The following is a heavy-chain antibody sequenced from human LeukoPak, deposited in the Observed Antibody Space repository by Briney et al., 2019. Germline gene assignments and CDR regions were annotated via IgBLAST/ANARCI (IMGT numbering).Heavy chain of an antibody. CDR1: GGSISSYY. D-gene: IGHD4-23*01. J-gene: IGHJ4*02. V-gene: IGHV4-59*01. CDR2: FYYSGST. CDR3: ARGEVGTDY. Sequence: PSETLSLTCTVSGGSISSYYWSWIRQPPGKGLEWIGYFYYSGSTNYNPSLKSRVTISVDTSKNQFSLKLSSVTAADTAVYYCARGEVGTDYWGQGTLVTVSS.